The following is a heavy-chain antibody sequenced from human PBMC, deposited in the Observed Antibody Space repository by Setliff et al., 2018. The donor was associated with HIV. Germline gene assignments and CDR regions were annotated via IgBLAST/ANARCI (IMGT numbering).Heavy chain of an antibody. Sequence: GGSLRLSCAASGFSFKSAWMSWVRQAPGKGLEWVGHIKAKVVGATTDYSAPVRDRFTISRDDSRDILYLQMNSLKTEDKAFYYCTTDHPYEYHNDVWGPGTLVTVSS. CDR3: TTDHPYEYHNDV. V-gene: IGHV3-15*01. CDR1: GFSFKSAW. CDR2: IKAKVVGATT. J-gene: IGHJ4*02. D-gene: IGHD2-2*01.